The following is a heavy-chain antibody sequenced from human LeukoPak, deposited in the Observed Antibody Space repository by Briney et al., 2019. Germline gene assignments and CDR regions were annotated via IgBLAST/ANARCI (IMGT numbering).Heavy chain of an antibody. CDR1: GFTFSSYE. V-gene: IGHV3-48*03. CDR3: ASGGRSGWYY. D-gene: IGHD6-19*01. Sequence: GGSLRLSCATSGFTFSSYEMNWVRQAPGKGLEWVSYISDSGSPTYYADSVKGRVTISRDNAKNSLYLQMNSLRAEDTAVYYCASGGRSGWYYWGQGTLVTVSS. CDR2: ISDSGSPT. J-gene: IGHJ4*02.